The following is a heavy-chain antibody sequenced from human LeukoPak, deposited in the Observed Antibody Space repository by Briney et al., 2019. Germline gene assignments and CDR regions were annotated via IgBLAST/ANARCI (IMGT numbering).Heavy chain of an antibody. Sequence: PSETLSLTCTVSGGSISSSSYYWGWIRQPPGKGLEWIGSIYYSGSTYYNPSLKSRVTISVDTSKNQFSLKLSSVTAADTAVYYCARLARYFDWLKEDYYYYMDVWAKGPRSPSP. J-gene: IGHJ6*03. CDR1: GGSISSSSYY. V-gene: IGHV4-39*01. D-gene: IGHD3-9*01. CDR3: ARLARYFDWLKEDYYYYMDV. CDR2: IYYSGST.